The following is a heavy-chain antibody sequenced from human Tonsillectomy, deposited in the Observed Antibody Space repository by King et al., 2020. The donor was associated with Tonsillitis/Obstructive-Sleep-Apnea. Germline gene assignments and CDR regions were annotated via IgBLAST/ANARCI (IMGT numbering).Heavy chain of an antibody. CDR1: GYTFTTYG. D-gene: IGHD3-22*01. CDR3: ARDSRSHYYDTSGYYTFEY. CDR2: ISAYNGDT. J-gene: IGHJ4*02. V-gene: IGHV1-18*01. Sequence: QLVQSGAEVKKPGASVKVSCKASGYTFTTYGISWVRQAPGQGLEWMGWISAYNGDTNYAQKLQDRVTMTTDTSTSTAYMEVRSLRSDDTAEYYCARDSRSHYYDTSGYYTFEYWGQGTLVTVSS.